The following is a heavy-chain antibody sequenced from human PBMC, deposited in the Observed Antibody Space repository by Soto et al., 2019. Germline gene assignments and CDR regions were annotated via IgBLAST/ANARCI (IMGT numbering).Heavy chain of an antibody. CDR2: IKSKTDGGTK. V-gene: IGHV3-15*01. J-gene: IGHJ3*02. D-gene: IGHD6-19*01. Sequence: EVQLVESGGGLVKPGGSLRLSCAASGFTFSNAWMSWVRQAPGKGLEWVGRIKSKTDGGTKDYAAPVKGRFTISRDDAKNTLYLQMNSLKTEDTAVYYCTTVAGNSDAFDIWGQGTMVTVSS. CDR1: GFTFSNAW. CDR3: TTVAGNSDAFDI.